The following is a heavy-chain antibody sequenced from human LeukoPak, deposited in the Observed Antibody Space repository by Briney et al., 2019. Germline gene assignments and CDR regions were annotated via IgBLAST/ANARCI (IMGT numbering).Heavy chain of an antibody. CDR1: GFTFSSYA. Sequence: PGGSLRLSCAASGFTFSSYAMSWVRQAPGKGLEWVSAISGSGGSTYYADSVKGRFTISRDNSKNTLYLQMNSLRAEDTAVYYCAKDRRIVGATGHFDYWGQGTLVTVSS. CDR3: AKDRRIVGATGHFDY. J-gene: IGHJ4*02. CDR2: ISGSGGST. D-gene: IGHD1-26*01. V-gene: IGHV3-23*01.